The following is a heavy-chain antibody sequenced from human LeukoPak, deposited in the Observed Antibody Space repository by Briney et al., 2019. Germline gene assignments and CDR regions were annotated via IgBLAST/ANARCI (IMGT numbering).Heavy chain of an antibody. CDR3: ARVSIATRLVDY. Sequence: GASVKVSCKASGYTFTGYYMHWVRQAPGQGLEWMGWINPNSGGTNYAQKFQGRVTMTRDTSISTAYMELSWLRSDDTAVYYCARVSIATRLVDYWGQGTLVTVSS. V-gene: IGHV1-2*02. CDR1: GYTFTGYY. CDR2: INPNSGGT. J-gene: IGHJ4*02. D-gene: IGHD6-6*01.